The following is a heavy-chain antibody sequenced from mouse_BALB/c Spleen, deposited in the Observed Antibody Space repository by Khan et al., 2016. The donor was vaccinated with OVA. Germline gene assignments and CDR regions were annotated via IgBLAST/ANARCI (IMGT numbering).Heavy chain of an antibody. Sequence: VRLQQSGPELVKPGASVKIPCKASGYTFTDYIIDWVKQSLGESLEWIGDINPNNGGTIYNQKFKGKATLTVDKSSSTAYMELRSLTSEDTAVDYWARHGYGGFAYWGQGTLVTVSA. CDR2: INPNNGGT. CDR3: ARHGYGGFAY. J-gene: IGHJ3*01. CDR1: GYTFTDYI. D-gene: IGHD2-2*01. V-gene: IGHV1-18*01.